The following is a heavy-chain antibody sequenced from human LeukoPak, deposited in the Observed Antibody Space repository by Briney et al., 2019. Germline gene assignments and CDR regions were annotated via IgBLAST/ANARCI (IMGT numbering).Heavy chain of an antibody. CDR2: IYHSGST. CDR3: ARVSPGYCSGGSCYSIYYFDY. Sequence: PSETLSLTCTVSGYSISSDYYWGWVRQPPGKGLEWIASIYHSGSTHYSPSLKSRVTISRDTSKNQFSLKLSSVTAADTAVYYCARVSPGYCSGGSCYSIYYFDYWGQGTLVTVSS. CDR1: GYSISSDYY. V-gene: IGHV4-38-2*02. D-gene: IGHD2-15*01. J-gene: IGHJ4*02.